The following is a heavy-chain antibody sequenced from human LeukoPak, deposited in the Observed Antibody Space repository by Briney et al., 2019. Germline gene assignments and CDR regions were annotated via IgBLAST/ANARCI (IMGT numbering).Heavy chain of an antibody. CDR3: ARGHKRWLPEEGFDY. D-gene: IGHD5-24*01. Sequence: GASVKVSCKASGGTFSSYAISWVRQAPGQGLEWMGGIIPIFGTANYAQKFQGRVTITADKSTSTAYMELSSLRSEDTAVYYCARGHKRWLPEEGFDYWGQGTLVTVSS. J-gene: IGHJ4*02. CDR2: IIPIFGTA. CDR1: GGTFSSYA. V-gene: IGHV1-69*06.